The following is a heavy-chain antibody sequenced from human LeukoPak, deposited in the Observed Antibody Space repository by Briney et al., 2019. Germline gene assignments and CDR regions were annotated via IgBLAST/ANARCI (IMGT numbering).Heavy chain of an antibody. CDR2: ISGSGGST. Sequence: PGESLRLSCAASGFTFSNYAMTWVRQAPGKGLEWVSGISGSGGSTYYADSVKGRFTISRDNSKNTLYLQMNSLRAEDTALYYCASTYCGGDCGAFDIWGQGTMVTVSS. J-gene: IGHJ3*02. CDR3: ASTYCGGDCGAFDI. V-gene: IGHV3-23*01. D-gene: IGHD2-21*02. CDR1: GFTFSNYA.